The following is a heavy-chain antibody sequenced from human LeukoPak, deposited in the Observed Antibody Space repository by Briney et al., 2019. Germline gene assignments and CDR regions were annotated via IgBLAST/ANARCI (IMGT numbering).Heavy chain of an antibody. J-gene: IGHJ4*02. CDR3: ARQKGGQSFFDS. V-gene: IGHV3-74*01. Sequence: GGPLRLSCAASGFTFSSDWMHWVRQDPGKGLLWVSRINGEGTTTAYADSVKGRFTISRDNAKNTLYLQMNSLRADDTAVYYCARQKGGQSFFDSWGQGTLVNVSS. D-gene: IGHD1-26*01. CDR2: INGEGTTT. CDR1: GFTFSSDW.